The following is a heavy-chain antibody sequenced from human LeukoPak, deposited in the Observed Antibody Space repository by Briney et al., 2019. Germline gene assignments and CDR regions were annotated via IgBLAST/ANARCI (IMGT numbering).Heavy chain of an antibody. CDR3: ARRTDYVWGTDRTKIKYFDY. CDR1: GGSISSSSYY. V-gene: IGHV4-39*01. Sequence: PSETLSLTCTVSGGSISSSSYYWGWIRQPPGKGLEWIGGIYYSGSTYYNPSLKSRVTISVDTSKNQFSLKLSSVTAADTAVYYCARRTDYVWGTDRTKIKYFDYWGQGTLVTVSS. D-gene: IGHD3-16*02. CDR2: IYYSGST. J-gene: IGHJ4*02.